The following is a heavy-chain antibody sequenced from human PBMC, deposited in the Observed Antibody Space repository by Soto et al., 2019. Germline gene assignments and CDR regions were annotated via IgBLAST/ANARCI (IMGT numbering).Heavy chain of an antibody. CDR1: GYTFTSYG. V-gene: IGHV1-18*01. D-gene: IGHD2-15*01. CDR3: ARDSTGWELQEGIDY. CDR2: ISAYNGNT. J-gene: IGHJ4*02. Sequence: QVKLVQSGAEVKKPGASVKVSCKASGYTFTSYGISWVRQAPGQGLEWMGWISAYNGNTNYAQKLQGRVTMTTDTSTSTAYMELRSLRSDDTAVYYCARDSTGWELQEGIDYWGQGTLVTVSS.